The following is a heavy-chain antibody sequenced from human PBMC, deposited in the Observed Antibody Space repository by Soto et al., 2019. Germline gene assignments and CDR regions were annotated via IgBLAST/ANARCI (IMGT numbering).Heavy chain of an antibody. CDR1: GGSCSGYY. D-gene: IGHD2-15*01. Sequence: ETLPLACAVYGGSCSGYYWSWIRQPPGKGLEWIGEINHSGSTNYNPSLKSRVAISVDTSKNQFSLELSSLTAADTAVYYCARGLRWHPIDYWGQGTLGTVSS. V-gene: IGHV4-34*01. J-gene: IGHJ4*02. CDR2: INHSGST. CDR3: ARGLRWHPIDY.